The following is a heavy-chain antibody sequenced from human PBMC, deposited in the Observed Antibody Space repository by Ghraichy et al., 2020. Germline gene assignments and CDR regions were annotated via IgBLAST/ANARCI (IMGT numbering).Heavy chain of an antibody. Sequence: SETLSLTCTVSVGSITTHYYYWGWIRQPPGKGLEWIGSIHHSGVTYYNSSLKSRVTISVDTSKTQFSMKLTSVTAADTAVYYCASTHRYVIDYWGQGTLVTVSS. V-gene: IGHV4-39*01. J-gene: IGHJ4*02. D-gene: IGHD3-16*01. CDR3: ASTHRYVIDY. CDR2: IHHSGVT. CDR1: VGSITTHYYY.